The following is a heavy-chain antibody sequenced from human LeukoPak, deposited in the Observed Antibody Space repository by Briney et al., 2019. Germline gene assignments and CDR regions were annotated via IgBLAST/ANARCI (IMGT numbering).Heavy chain of an antibody. CDR1: GYTFTGYY. CDR2: INPNSGGT. J-gene: IGHJ4*02. V-gene: IGHV1-2*02. Sequence: GASVKVSCKASGYTFTGYYMHWVRQAPGQGLEWMGWINPNSGGTNYAQKFQGRVTMTRDTSTSTAYMELSRLRSDDTAVYYCARASAGIVVVVAAFDYWGQGTLVTVSS. D-gene: IGHD2-15*01. CDR3: ARASAGIVVVVAAFDY.